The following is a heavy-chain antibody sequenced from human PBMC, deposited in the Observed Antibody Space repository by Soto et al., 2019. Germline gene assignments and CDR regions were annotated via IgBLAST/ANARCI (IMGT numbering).Heavy chain of an antibody. CDR1: GFIFSSYG. V-gene: IGHV3-48*02. J-gene: IGHJ4*02. CDR2: ISTSSDTM. CDR3: ERDKVDIAARFDY. Sequence: EVQLVESGGGFVQPGGSLRLSCAASGFIFSSYGMNWVRQAPGKGLEWVAYISTSSDTMHYADSVMGRFTISRDNAKNALYLQMNSLRDEDTAVYYCERDKVDIAARFDYWGQGTLVTVSS. D-gene: IGHD6-6*01.